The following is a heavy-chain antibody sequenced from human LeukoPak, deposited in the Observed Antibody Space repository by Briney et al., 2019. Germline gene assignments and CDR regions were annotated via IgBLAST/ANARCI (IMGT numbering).Heavy chain of an antibody. CDR2: ISGSGSDI. V-gene: IGHV3-48*03. Sequence: PGGSLRLSCAASGFSFSSYEMNWVRQAPGKGLEWLSYISGSGSDIFYADSVRGRFTISRDNAKSSLFLQMNSLRAEDTAVYYCTREDIVDAFDLWGQGTLLTVSS. CDR1: GFSFSSYE. D-gene: IGHD5-12*01. CDR3: TREDIVDAFDL. J-gene: IGHJ3*01.